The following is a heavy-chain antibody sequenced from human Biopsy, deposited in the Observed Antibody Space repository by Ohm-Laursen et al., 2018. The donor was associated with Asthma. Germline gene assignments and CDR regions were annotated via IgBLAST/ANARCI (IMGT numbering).Heavy chain of an antibody. J-gene: IGHJ4*01. CDR3: TRAGSTFVADY. CDR1: VYTFNSVA. V-gene: IGHV7-4-1*01. Sequence: ASVKVSCKASVYTFNSVAVMWVRQAPGQGLEWMGWINTNSGTPTYVQGFSGRFVFSLDPSVTTAYLQIDSLRSEDTGVYYCTRAGSTFVADYWGQGTLVTVSS. D-gene: IGHD5-12*01. CDR2: INTNSGTP.